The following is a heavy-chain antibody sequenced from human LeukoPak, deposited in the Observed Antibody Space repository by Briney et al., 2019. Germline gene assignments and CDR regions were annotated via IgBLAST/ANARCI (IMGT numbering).Heavy chain of an antibody. Sequence: PGGSLRLSCAASGFTFSSYSMNWVRQAPGKGLEWVSYISSSSSTIYYADSVKGRFTISRDNAKNSLYLQMNSLRAEDTAVYYCAGANLRITMVRGVITYLDYWGQGTLVTVSS. V-gene: IGHV3-48*01. CDR2: ISSSSSTI. CDR3: AGANLRITMVRGVITYLDY. D-gene: IGHD3-10*01. J-gene: IGHJ4*02. CDR1: GFTFSSYS.